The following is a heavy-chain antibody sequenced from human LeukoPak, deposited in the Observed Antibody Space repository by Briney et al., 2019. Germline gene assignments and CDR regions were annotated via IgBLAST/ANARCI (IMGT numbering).Heavy chain of an antibody. CDR3: AGRCIYDDYGRLDAFDV. CDR2: INSDGSST. Sequence: PGGSLRLSCEVSGFTFSNYWMHWVRQAPGKGLVWVSHINSDGSSTSYADSVKGRFTISRDNAKNTMYLQMNSLRAEDTAVYYCAGRCIYDDYGRLDAFDVWGQGTMVTVSS. D-gene: IGHD4-17*01. CDR1: GFTFSNYW. V-gene: IGHV3-74*01. J-gene: IGHJ3*01.